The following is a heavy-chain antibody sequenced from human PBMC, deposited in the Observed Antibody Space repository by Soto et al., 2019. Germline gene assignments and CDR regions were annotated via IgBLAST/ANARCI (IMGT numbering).Heavy chain of an antibody. CDR1: GGTFSSYA. CDR3: ARGAMVRGVIIPNWFDP. D-gene: IGHD3-10*01. V-gene: IGHV1-69*13. Sequence: SVKVSCKASGGTFSSYAISWVRQAPGQGLEWMGGIIPIFGTANYAQKFQGRVTITADESTSTAYMELSSLRSEDTAVYYCARGAMVRGVIIPNWFDPWGQGTLVTVSS. J-gene: IGHJ5*02. CDR2: IIPIFGTA.